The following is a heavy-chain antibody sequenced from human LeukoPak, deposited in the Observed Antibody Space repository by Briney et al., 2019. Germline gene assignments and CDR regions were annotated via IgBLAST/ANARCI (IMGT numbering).Heavy chain of an antibody. D-gene: IGHD1-26*01. CDR3: ARVLVGAKPRFDY. CDR1: GGSISSYY. J-gene: IGHJ4*02. CDR2: IYYSGST. V-gene: IGHV4-59*01. Sequence: SETLFLTCTVSGGSISSYYWSWIRQPPGKGLEWIGYIYYSGSTNYNPSLKSRVTISVDTSKNQFSLKLSSVTAADTAVYYCARVLVGAKPRFDYWGQGTLVTVSS.